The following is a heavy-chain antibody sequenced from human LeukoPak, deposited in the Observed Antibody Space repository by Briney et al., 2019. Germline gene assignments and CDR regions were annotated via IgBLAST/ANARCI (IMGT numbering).Heavy chain of an antibody. CDR2: IFSSGDT. CDR1: GGSINNYY. D-gene: IGHD1-26*01. V-gene: IGHV4-4*07. J-gene: IGHJ5*02. CDR3: ARSLVVGATYPYH. Sequence: PSETLSLTCTVSGGSINNYYWIWIRQSAGKGLEWIGRIFSSGDTNYNPSLKSRVTMSVDTSKNQFSLKVNSVTAADTALYYCARSLVVGATYPYHWGQGTLVTVSS.